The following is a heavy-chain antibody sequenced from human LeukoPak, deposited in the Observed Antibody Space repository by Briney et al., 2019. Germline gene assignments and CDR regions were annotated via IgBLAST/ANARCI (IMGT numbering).Heavy chain of an antibody. V-gene: IGHV3-11*01. Sequence: GSLRLSCAASGFTFSDYYMSWIRQALGKGLEWVSYISSSGSTIYYADSVKGRFTISRDNAKNSLYLQMNSLRAEDTAVYYCARDLAYSNYDIAFDIWGQGTMVTVSS. J-gene: IGHJ3*02. CDR1: GFTFSDYY. CDR3: ARDLAYSNYDIAFDI. D-gene: IGHD4-11*01. CDR2: ISSSGSTI.